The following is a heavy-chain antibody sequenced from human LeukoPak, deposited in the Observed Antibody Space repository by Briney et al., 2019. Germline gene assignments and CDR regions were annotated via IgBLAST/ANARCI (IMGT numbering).Heavy chain of an antibody. Sequence: PSETLSLTCAVYGGSFSGYYWSWIRQPPGKGLEWIGEINHSGSTNNNPSLKSRVAISVDTSKNQFSLKLSSVTAADTALYYCARGIRDWLRSAIGYWGQGTLVTVSS. D-gene: IGHD5-12*01. CDR3: ARGIRDWLRSAIGY. CDR1: GGSFSGYY. V-gene: IGHV4-34*01. CDR2: INHSGST. J-gene: IGHJ4*02.